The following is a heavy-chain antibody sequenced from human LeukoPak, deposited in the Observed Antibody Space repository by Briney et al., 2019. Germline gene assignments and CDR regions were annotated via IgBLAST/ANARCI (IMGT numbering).Heavy chain of an antibody. V-gene: IGHV5-51*01. CDR1: GYSFTSYW. D-gene: IGHD2-15*01. CDR3: ARHQCSGGSCYPTEDY. CDR2: IYPGDSDT. J-gene: IGHJ4*02. Sequence: GESLKISCQGSGYSFTSYWIGWVRQMPGKGLEWMGIIYPGDSDTRYSPSFQGQVTISADKSISTAYLQWSSLKASDTAMYYCARHQCSGGSCYPTEDYWGQGTLVTVSS.